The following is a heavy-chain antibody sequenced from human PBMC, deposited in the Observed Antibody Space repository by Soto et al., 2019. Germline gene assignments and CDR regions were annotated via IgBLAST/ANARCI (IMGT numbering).Heavy chain of an antibody. CDR2: VTGSGESA. CDR3: ANDQWFYDNVWGSLRYPYYFDL. V-gene: IGHV3-23*01. J-gene: IGHJ4*02. CDR1: GFTFSRYA. Sequence: PVGSLRLSGGGSGFTFSRYAMSWVRQAPGKGLEWVSGVTGSGESAYYADSVKGRFSISRDNSKKTLYLQMESLRAEDTAVYFCANDQWFYDNVWGSLRYPYYFDLWGQGTLVTVSS. D-gene: IGHD3-16*01.